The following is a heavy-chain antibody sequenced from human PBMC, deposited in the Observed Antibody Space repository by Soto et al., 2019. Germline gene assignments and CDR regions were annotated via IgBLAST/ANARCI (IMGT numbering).Heavy chain of an antibody. CDR2: IYYSGST. CDR3: ARSPHFDGYNDY. Sequence: QVQLQESGPGLVKPSQTLSLTCTVSGDSISSGGYYWSWIRQHPGKGLEWIAHIYYSGSTYYNPSHKIRXXIXVXRAKNQFSLQLSSVTEADTAVYYCARSPHFDGYNDYWGQGTLVTVSS. D-gene: IGHD3-9*01. J-gene: IGHJ4*02. CDR1: GDSISSGGYY. V-gene: IGHV4-31*03.